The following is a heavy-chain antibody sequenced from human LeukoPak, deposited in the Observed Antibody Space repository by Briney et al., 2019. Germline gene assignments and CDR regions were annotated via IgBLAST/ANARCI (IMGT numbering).Heavy chain of an antibody. CDR2: ISAYNGNT. CDR1: GGTFSSYA. D-gene: IGHD3-10*01. J-gene: IGHJ5*02. V-gene: IGHV1-18*01. Sequence: ASVKVSCKASGGTFSSYAISWVRQAPGQRLEWMGWISAYNGNTNYAQKLQGRVTMTTDTSTSTAYMELRSLRSDDTAVYYCARDLGYYYGSGSPLYNWFDPWGQGTLVTVSS. CDR3: ARDLGYYYGSGSPLYNWFDP.